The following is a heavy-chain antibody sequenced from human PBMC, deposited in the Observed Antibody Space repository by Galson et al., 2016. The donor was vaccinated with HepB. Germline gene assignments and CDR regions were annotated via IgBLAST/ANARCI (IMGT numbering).Heavy chain of an antibody. Sequence: SLRLSCAASGFTLRSYGVHWVRQAPGKGLEWVALIWSDGSNKNYADSVKGRSTISRDNSKNTLYLQMNSLRAEDTAVYYCARDRVPAARHFYYGMDVWAKGPRSPSP. V-gene: IGHV3-33*01. D-gene: IGHD2-2*01. J-gene: IGHJ6*02. CDR3: ARDRVPAARHFYYGMDV. CDR1: GFTLRSYG. CDR2: IWSDGSNK.